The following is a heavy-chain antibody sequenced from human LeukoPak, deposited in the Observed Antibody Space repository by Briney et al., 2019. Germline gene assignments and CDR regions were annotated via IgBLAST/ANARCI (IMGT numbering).Heavy chain of an antibody. J-gene: IGHJ5*02. CDR2: ISSSGSTI. D-gene: IGHD3-9*01. CDR3: ARAYYDILTGYYRDNWFDP. Sequence: GGSPRLSCAASGFTFSSYEMNWVRQAPGKGLEWVSYISSSGSTIYDADSVKGRFTISRDNAKNSLYLKMNSLRAEDTAVYYCARAYYDILTGYYRDNWFDPWGQGTLVTVSS. V-gene: IGHV3-48*03. CDR1: GFTFSSYE.